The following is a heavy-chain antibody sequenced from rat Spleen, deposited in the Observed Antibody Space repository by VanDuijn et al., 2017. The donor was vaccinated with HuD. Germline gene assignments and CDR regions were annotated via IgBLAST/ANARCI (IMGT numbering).Heavy chain of an antibody. CDR1: GFTFSDYN. J-gene: IGHJ2*01. CDR2: ISSVGGGT. CDR3: TRVVWYYDFYHYFDY. V-gene: IGHV5-20*01. Sequence: EVQLVESGGGLVQPGRSLKLSCAASGFTFSDYNMAWVRQAPKKGLEWVASISSVGGGTYYPDSVKGRFTISRDNAKSTLYLQMDSLRSEDTATYYCTRVVWYYDFYHYFDYWGQGVMVTVSS. D-gene: IGHD1-12*01.